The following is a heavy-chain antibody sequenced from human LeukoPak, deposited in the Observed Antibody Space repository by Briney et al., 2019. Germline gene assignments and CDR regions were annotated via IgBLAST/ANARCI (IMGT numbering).Heavy chain of an antibody. Sequence: GASVKVSCKASGYTFSSYGVSGVGQAPGQGLEWMGWISAYNGNTNYAQKLQGRVTMTTDTSTSTAYMELRSLRSDDTAVYYCARDDFGAPMGVSGKGTAVTVSS. CDR2: ISAYNGNT. CDR1: GYTFSSYG. CDR3: ARDDFGAPMGV. J-gene: IGHJ6*03. D-gene: IGHD4-17*01. V-gene: IGHV1-18*01.